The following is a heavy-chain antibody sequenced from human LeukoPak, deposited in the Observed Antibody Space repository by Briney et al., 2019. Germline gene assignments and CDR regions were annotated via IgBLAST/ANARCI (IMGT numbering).Heavy chain of an antibody. V-gene: IGHV4-61*02. CDR2: IYTGGST. D-gene: IGHD6-19*01. Sequence: SETLSLTCTVSGRSISSGSYYWRWIRQPAGKGLEWIGRIYTGGSTNYNPSLKSRVTISVDTSKNQFSLKLSSVTAADTAVYYCARVLSSYYYYYMDVWGKGTTVTVSS. J-gene: IGHJ6*03. CDR1: GRSISSGSYY. CDR3: ARVLSSYYYYYMDV.